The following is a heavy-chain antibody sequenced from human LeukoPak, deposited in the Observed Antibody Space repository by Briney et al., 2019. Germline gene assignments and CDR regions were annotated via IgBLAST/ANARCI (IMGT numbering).Heavy chain of an antibody. CDR1: GFTFSSYG. CDR3: ARGPYRFDP. Sequence: GSLRPSCAASGFTFSSYGMSWVRQAPGKGLEWIGEINHSGSTNYNPSLKSRVTISVDTSKNQFSLKLSSVTAADTAVYYCARGPYRFDPWGQGTLVTVSS. J-gene: IGHJ5*02. V-gene: IGHV4-34*01. CDR2: INHSGST. D-gene: IGHD1-1*01.